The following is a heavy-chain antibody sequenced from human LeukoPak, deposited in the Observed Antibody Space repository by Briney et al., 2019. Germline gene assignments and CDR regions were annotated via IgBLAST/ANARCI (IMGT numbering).Heavy chain of an antibody. V-gene: IGHV1-2*04. CDR1: GYTFTGYY. Sequence: ASVKVSCKASGYTFTGYYMHWVRQAPGQGLEWMAWINPNSGGTNYAQKFQGWVTMTRDTSISTAYMELSRLRSDDTAVYYCARGSGIVVVVAASPPDYWGQGTLVTVSS. D-gene: IGHD2-15*01. CDR2: INPNSGGT. J-gene: IGHJ4*02. CDR3: ARGSGIVVVVAASPPDY.